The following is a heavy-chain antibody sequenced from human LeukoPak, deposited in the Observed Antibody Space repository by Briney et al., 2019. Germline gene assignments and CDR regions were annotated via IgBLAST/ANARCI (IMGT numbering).Heavy chain of an antibody. CDR2: INPNSGGT. D-gene: IGHD2-15*01. CDR3: VKAAYCSGGSCELVVLEY. CDR1: GYTFTGYY. V-gene: IGHV1-2*02. J-gene: IGHJ4*02. Sequence: ASVKVSCKASGYTFTGYYMHWVRQAPGQGLEWMGWINPNSGGTSHAQKFQGRITMTRDTSISTVYMELSSLRSDDTAVYYCVKAAYCSGGSCELVVLEYWGQGTLVTVSS.